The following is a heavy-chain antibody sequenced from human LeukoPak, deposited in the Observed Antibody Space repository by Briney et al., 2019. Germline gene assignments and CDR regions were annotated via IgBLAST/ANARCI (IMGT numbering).Heavy chain of an antibody. CDR1: AFTFTSYR. J-gene: IGHJ4*01. CDR3: AREGVGGFDC. D-gene: IGHD3-10*01. CDR2: IRQDGREK. V-gene: IGHV3-7*01. Sequence: AGTLRLSCAASAFTFTSYRLSWDRQAQGKGREGVVNIRQDGREKSYADSVKGRVTISGDNAKTSVYLQMNSLRVEDTAVYYCAREGVGGFDCWGQGTLVTVSS.